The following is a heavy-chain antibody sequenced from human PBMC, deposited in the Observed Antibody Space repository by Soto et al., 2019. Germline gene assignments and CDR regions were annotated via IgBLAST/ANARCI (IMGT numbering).Heavy chain of an antibody. CDR3: ARGAPIVVVPAPILAGYYYYGMDV. CDR2: INPNSGGT. J-gene: IGHJ6*02. V-gene: IGHV1-2*02. D-gene: IGHD2-2*02. Sequence: LKVCCTASGYTFTGYYIHWVRHAPGQGLEWMGWINPNSGGTNYAQKFQGRVTMARDTSISTAYMELSRLRSDDTAVYYCARGAPIVVVPAPILAGYYYYGMDVCGQRTTVTVSS. CDR1: GYTFTGYY.